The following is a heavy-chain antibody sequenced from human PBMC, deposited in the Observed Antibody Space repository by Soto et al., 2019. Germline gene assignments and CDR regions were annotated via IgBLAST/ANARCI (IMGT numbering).Heavy chain of an antibody. Sequence: QVQLVESGGVVDQVGRSQRLSCAASGFTFSDYGMHWVRQPPGKGLEWVAAIWFDGSTTYYRESVKGRFSISRDNSKNTLNLQMNSLRVDDTAVYYCAKDVDFSTGNPSRTFDSWGQGTLVVVSS. CDR3: AKDVDFSTGNPSRTFDS. CDR1: GFTFSDYG. D-gene: IGHD3-3*01. J-gene: IGHJ4*02. V-gene: IGHV3-33*06. CDR2: IWFDGSTT.